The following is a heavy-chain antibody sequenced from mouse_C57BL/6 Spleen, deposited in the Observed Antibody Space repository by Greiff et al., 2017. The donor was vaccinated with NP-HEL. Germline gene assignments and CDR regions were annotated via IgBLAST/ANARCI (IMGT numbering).Heavy chain of an antibody. CDR3: ARILNYYGSGYCDV. CDR1: GYTFTDYN. J-gene: IGHJ1*03. D-gene: IGHD1-1*01. CDR2: INPNNGGT. V-gene: IGHV1-18*01. Sequence: VHVKQSGPELVKPGASVKIPCKASGYTFTDYNMDWVKQSHGKSLEWIGDINPNNGGTIYNQKFKGKATLTVDKSSSTAYMELRSLTSEDTAVYDCARILNYYGSGYCDVWGTGTTVTVSS.